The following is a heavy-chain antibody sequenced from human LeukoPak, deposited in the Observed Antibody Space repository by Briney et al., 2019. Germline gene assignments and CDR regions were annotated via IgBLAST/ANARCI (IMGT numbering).Heavy chain of an antibody. D-gene: IGHD6-19*01. CDR1: VFTFNNYS. CDR2: LSGGSSVT. V-gene: IGHV3-23*01. J-gene: IGHJ4*02. Sequence: GGSLRLSCVASVFTFNNYSMSWVRQTPGKGLEWVSILSGGSSVTYHADSVKGRFTISRDNSKNTLYLQMSGLRDEDTAVYYCAKDRDTTSARAGSAFDYWGQGTLVTVSS. CDR3: AKDRDTTSARAGSAFDY.